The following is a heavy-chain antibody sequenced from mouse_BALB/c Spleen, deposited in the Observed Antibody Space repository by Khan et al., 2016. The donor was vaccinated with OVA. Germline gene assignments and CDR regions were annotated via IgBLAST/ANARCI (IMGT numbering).Heavy chain of an antibody. CDR3: ARPYYGSAWFAY. CDR2: LWAGGST. D-gene: IGHD1-1*01. Sequence: QVQLQQSGPGLVAPSQSLSITCTVSGFSLTSYGVHWVRQPPGKGLEWLGVLWAGGSTNYNSALMSRLSISKDNSKIQVFLKMNSLQTDDTAMYYCARPYYGSAWFAYWGQGTLVTVSA. CDR1: GFSLTSYG. V-gene: IGHV2-9*02. J-gene: IGHJ3*01.